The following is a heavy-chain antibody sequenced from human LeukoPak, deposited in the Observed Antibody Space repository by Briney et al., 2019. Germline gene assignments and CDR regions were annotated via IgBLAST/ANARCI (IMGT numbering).Heavy chain of an antibody. V-gene: IGHV1-18*01. D-gene: IGHD1-26*01. J-gene: IGHJ4*02. Sequence: ASVKVSCKASGYTFTSYGISWVRQAPGQGLKWMGWISAYNGNTNYAQKLQGRVTMTTDTSTSTAYMELRSLRSDDTAVYYCARDGLYSGSYPSPGYWGQGTLVTVSS. CDR1: GYTFTSYG. CDR2: ISAYNGNT. CDR3: ARDGLYSGSYPSPGY.